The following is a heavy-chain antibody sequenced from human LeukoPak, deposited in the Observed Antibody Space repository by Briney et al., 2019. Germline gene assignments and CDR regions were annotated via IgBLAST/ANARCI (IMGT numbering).Heavy chain of an antibody. J-gene: IGHJ4*02. Sequence: PSETLSLTCTVSGGSISSSSYYWGWIRQPPGKGLEWIGSIYYSGSTYYNPSLKSRVTISVDTSKNQFSLKLSSVTAADTAAYYCANRGSSGWSYYFDYWGQGTLVTVSS. V-gene: IGHV4-39*01. D-gene: IGHD6-19*01. CDR2: IYYSGST. CDR1: GGSISSSSYY. CDR3: ANRGSSGWSYYFDY.